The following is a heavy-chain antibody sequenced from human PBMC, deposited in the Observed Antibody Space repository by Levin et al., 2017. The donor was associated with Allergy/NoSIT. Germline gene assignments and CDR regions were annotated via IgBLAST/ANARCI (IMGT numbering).Heavy chain of an antibody. CDR3: VKNGDYGELGS. V-gene: IGHV3-64D*06. J-gene: IGHJ5*02. Sequence: GEFLKISCSASGFTFNKNTMQWVRQAPGKGLEHVSAISNNGGRTYYTDSVKGRFTISRDNSKNTVYLQMSSLRPEDTAMYYCVKNGDYGELGSWGQGTLVTVSS. CDR2: ISNNGGRT. CDR1: GFTFNKNT. D-gene: IGHD4-17*01.